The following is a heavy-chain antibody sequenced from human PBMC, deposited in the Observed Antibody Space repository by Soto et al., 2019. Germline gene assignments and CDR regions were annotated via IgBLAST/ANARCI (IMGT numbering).Heavy chain of an antibody. CDR3: ARYCTITSCFTIKEGYDYYYGMDV. J-gene: IGHJ6*02. D-gene: IGHD2-2*02. Sequence: QVQLVQSGAEVKKPGSSVKVSCKASGGTFSSYAISWVRQAPGQGLEWMGGIIPISGTTNYAQNFHDRVTITADESKTTAYMVLSSLRSEDTAVYYCARYCTITSCFTIKEGYDYYYGMDVWGQGTTVTVSS. CDR1: GGTFSSYA. CDR2: IIPISGTT. V-gene: IGHV1-69*01.